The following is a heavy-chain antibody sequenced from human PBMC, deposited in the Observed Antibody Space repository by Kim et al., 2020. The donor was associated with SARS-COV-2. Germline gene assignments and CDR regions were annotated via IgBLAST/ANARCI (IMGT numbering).Heavy chain of an antibody. J-gene: IGHJ4*02. V-gene: IGHV3-23*01. Sequence: SVKGRFTISRDNSKNTLYLQMNSLRAEDTAVYYCAKDHAAASDYKTAEDYWGQGTLVTVSS. D-gene: IGHD4-17*01. CDR3: AKDHAAASDYKTAEDY.